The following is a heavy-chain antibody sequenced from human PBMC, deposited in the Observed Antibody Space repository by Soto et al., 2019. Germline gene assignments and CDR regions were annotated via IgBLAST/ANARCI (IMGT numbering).Heavy chain of an antibody. CDR1: GFTFSSYS. D-gene: IGHD2-2*01. Sequence: GSLRLSCAASGFTFSSYSMNWVRQAPGKGLEWVSSISSSSSYIYYADSVKGRFTISRDNAKNSLYLQMNSLRAEDTAVCYCARDFVVEEGGGEYYYYYYGMDVWGQGTTVTVSS. J-gene: IGHJ6*02. V-gene: IGHV3-21*01. CDR2: ISSSSSYI. CDR3: ARDFVVEEGGGEYYYYYYGMDV.